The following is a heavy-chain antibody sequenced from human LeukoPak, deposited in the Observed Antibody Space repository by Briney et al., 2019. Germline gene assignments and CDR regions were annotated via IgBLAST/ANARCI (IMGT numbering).Heavy chain of an antibody. CDR3: ARNEPGIAVAAVDAFDI. Sequence: GGSLRLSCAASGFTFSTYWMAWVRQAPGKGLEWVANIKGDESARHQADSVKGRFTISRDNAQNSVYLQMSSLRGEDTAVYYCARNEPGIAVAAVDAFDIWGQGTMVTVSS. J-gene: IGHJ3*02. D-gene: IGHD6-19*01. V-gene: IGHV3-7*01. CDR1: GFTFSTYW. CDR2: IKGDESAR.